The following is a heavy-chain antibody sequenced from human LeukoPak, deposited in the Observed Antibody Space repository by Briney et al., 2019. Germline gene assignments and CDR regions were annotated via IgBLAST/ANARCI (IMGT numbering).Heavy chain of an antibody. Sequence: GRSLRLSCAASGFTVIRNYMIWVRQAPGKGLEWVSSISSSSSYIYYADSVKGRFTISRDNAKNSLYLQMNSLRAEDTAVYYCARDYDFWSGQYYFDYWGQGTLVTVSS. J-gene: IGHJ4*02. D-gene: IGHD3-3*01. CDR1: GFTVIRNY. CDR2: ISSSSSYI. V-gene: IGHV3-21*01. CDR3: ARDYDFWSGQYYFDY.